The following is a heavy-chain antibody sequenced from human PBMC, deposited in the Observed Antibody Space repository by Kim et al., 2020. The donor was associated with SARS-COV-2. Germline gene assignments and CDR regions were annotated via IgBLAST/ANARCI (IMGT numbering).Heavy chain of an antibody. CDR2: ISYDGSTK. V-gene: IGHV3-30*04. D-gene: IGHD3-22*01. CDR1: GFTFSGHA. J-gene: IGHJ4*02. CDR3: ANQDYYDSSRLYGSIDD. Sequence: GGSLRLSCAASGFTFSGHAMHWVRQAPGKGLEWVAIISYDGSTKYYADSVKGRFTVSRDNSKSTLFLQMNSLRPEDTAMYFCANQDYYDSSRLYGSIDDLGQGTLVSV.